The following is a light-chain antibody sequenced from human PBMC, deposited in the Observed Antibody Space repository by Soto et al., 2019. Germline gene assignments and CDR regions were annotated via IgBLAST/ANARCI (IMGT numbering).Light chain of an antibody. CDR3: SSYTSSSTVV. J-gene: IGLJ2*01. V-gene: IGLV2-14*01. CDR2: EVS. CDR1: SSDVGGYNY. Sequence: QSALTQPASVSGSPGESITISCTGTSSDVGGYNYVSWYQQPPVKAPKLMIYEVSNRPSGVSNRFSGSKSGNTASLTISGLQAEDEADYYCSSYTSSSTVVFGGGTKVTVL.